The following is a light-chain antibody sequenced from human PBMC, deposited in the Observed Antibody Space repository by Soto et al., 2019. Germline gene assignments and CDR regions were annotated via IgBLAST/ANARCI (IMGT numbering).Light chain of an antibody. V-gene: IGKV3-20*01. Sequence: EIVLTQSPGTLSLSPGERATLSCRASQSVSSNYLAWYQQKPGQAPRLLIYGASTRATGIPDRFSGSGSGTDFTLTISRLEPEDFATYYCQQYNSYYTFGQGTKLEIK. CDR1: QSVSSNY. CDR3: QQYNSYYT. CDR2: GAS. J-gene: IGKJ2*01.